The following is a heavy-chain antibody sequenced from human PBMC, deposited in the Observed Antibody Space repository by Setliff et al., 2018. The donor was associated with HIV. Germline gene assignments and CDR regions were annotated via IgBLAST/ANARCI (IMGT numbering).Heavy chain of an antibody. J-gene: IGHJ4*02. V-gene: IGHV4-39*01. D-gene: IGHD6-19*01. CDR1: AGSIRSSTYD. Sequence: SETLSLTCTVSAGSIRSSTYDWAWIRQPPGKGLEWIGPLYYSGSTYDNPSLKSRATISVDTSKKQFSLKLSSVTAADTAVYYCIIAYSSGWLAPMGFDSWGQGNLVTVSS. CDR3: IIAYSSGWLAPMGFDS. CDR2: LYYSGST.